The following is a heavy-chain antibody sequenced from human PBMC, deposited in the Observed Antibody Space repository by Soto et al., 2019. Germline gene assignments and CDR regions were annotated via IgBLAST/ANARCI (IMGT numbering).Heavy chain of an antibody. Sequence: PGESLKISCKGSGYSFTNYWINWVRQMPGKGLEWLGRIDPSDSYTNYSPSFQGHVTISADESISTAYLQWSSLKASDTAMYYCARQAGGYSGYDLHYWGQGTLVTVSS. CDR1: GYSFTNYW. CDR3: ARQAGGYSGYDLHY. D-gene: IGHD5-12*01. CDR2: IDPSDSYT. J-gene: IGHJ4*02. V-gene: IGHV5-10-1*01.